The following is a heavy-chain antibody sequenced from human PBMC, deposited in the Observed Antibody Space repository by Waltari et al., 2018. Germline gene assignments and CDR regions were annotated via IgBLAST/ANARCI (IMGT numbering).Heavy chain of an antibody. J-gene: IGHJ5*02. CDR3: ATVLTTVPTYWFDP. CDR2: VDTADSET. Sequence: EVQLVQSGAEVKKPGATVKISCKASGYTFTDYYIHWVQQAPGKELEWMGRVDTADSETICAEKFQGRVTITADTSTDTAYMELSSLISEDTAVYYCATVLTTVPTYWFDPWGQGTLVTVSS. D-gene: IGHD4-4*01. V-gene: IGHV1-69-2*01. CDR1: GYTFTDYY.